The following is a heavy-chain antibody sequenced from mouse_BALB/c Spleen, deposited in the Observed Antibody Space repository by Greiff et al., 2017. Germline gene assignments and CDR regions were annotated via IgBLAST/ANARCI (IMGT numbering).Heavy chain of an antibody. CDR2: INSNGGST. CDR1: GFTFSSYY. Sequence: EVKVVESGGGLVKLGGSLKLSCAASGFTFSSYYMSWVRQTPEKRLELVAAINSNGGSTYYPDTVKGRFTISRDNAKNTLYLQMSSLKSEDTALYYCARQNWVYAMDYWGQGTSVTVSS. V-gene: IGHV5-6-2*01. D-gene: IGHD4-1*01. J-gene: IGHJ4*01. CDR3: ARQNWVYAMDY.